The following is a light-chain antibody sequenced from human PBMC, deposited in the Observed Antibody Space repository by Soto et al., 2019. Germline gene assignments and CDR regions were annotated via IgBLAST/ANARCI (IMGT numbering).Light chain of an antibody. Sequence: EIVFTQSPGTLSLSPGERATLSCRASQSVSSSYLAWYQQKPGQAPRLLIYGASSRATGIPDRFSGSGSGTDLTLTISRLEPEDFTVYYCQQYGSSPPKTFGQGTKVEIK. V-gene: IGKV3-20*01. CDR2: GAS. J-gene: IGKJ1*01. CDR1: QSVSSSY. CDR3: QQYGSSPPKT.